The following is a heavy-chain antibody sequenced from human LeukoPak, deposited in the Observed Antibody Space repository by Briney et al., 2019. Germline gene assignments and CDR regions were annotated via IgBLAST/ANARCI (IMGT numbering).Heavy chain of an antibody. J-gene: IGHJ4*02. CDR1: GFTFSTYW. Sequence: PGGSLRLSCAASGFTFSTYWMTWVRQGPGKGLEWVANIKTDGSQTYYLDSVKGRFTISRDNAKNFLSLQLGSLRADDTGVYYCARASMGGRDYHLDSWGQGTLVTVSS. CDR3: ARASMGGRDYHLDS. V-gene: IGHV3-7*01. CDR2: IKTDGSQT. D-gene: IGHD4/OR15-4a*01.